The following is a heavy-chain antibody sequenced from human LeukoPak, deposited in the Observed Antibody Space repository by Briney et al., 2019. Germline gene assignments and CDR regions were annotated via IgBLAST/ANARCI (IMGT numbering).Heavy chain of an antibody. CDR1: GFTFNSYE. J-gene: IGHJ4*02. CDR3: ARDRYSSGWGNFDY. Sequence: GGSLRLSCAASGFTFNSYEMNWVRQAPGKGLEWVSYISSSGNTIYYADSVKGRFTISRDNAKNSLYLRMNSLRTEDTAVYYCARDRYSSGWGNFDYWGQGTLVTVSS. V-gene: IGHV3-48*03. CDR2: ISSSGNTI. D-gene: IGHD6-19*01.